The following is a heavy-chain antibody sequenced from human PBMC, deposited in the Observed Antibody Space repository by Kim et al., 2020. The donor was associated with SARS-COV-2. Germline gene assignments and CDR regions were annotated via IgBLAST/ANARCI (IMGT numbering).Heavy chain of an antibody. CDR2: ISSSGSTI. V-gene: IGHV3-48*03. CDR1: GFTFSSYE. D-gene: IGHD3-10*01. CDR3: ARGRDYYGSGSYYSYYYMDV. J-gene: IGHJ6*03. Sequence: GGSLRLSCAASGFTFSSYEMNWVRQAPGKGLEWVSYISSSGSTIYYADSVKGRFTISRDNAKNSLYLQMNSLRAEDTAVYYCARGRDYYGSGSYYSYYYMDVWGKGTTVTVSS.